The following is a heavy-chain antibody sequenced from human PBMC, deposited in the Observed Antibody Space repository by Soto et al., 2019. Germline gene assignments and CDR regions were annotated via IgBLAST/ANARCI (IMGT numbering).Heavy chain of an antibody. CDR1: GFTVSSNY. V-gene: IGHV3-48*01. Sequence: GGSLRLSCAASGFTVSSNYMSWVRQAPGKGLEWVSSISSSSTIYYADSVKGRFTISRDNVQNSLYLQMHSLRAEDTAVYYCARERGSGWTFDYWGQGTLVTVLL. J-gene: IGHJ4*02. D-gene: IGHD6-19*01. CDR2: ISSSSTI. CDR3: ARERGSGWTFDY.